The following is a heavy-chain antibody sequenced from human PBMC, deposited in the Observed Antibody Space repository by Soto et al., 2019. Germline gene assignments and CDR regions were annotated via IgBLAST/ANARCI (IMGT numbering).Heavy chain of an antibody. Sequence: EVQLVESGGGLVQPGGSLRLSCAASGFTFSSYWMHWYRQTPGKGLVWVSDITHDGTLTRYEDSVKGRFTISRDNAKNTLDLQMNSLSVEDTAVYYCATGSCSGGRCWDYYSYGMDVWGQGTTVTVSS. V-gene: IGHV3-74*01. CDR3: ATGSCSGGRCWDYYSYGMDV. J-gene: IGHJ6*02. D-gene: IGHD2-15*01. CDR1: GFTFSSYW. CDR2: ITHDGTLT.